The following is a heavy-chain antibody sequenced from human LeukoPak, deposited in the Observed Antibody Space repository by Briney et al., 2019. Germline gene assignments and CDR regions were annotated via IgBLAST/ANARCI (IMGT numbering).Heavy chain of an antibody. CDR1: GGTFSSYA. V-gene: IGHV1-69*04. Sequence: SVKVPCKASGGTFSSYAISWVRQAPGQGLEWMGRIIPIFGIANYAQKFQGRVTITADKSTSTAYMELSSLRSEDTAVYYCARALDGYNYLDYWGQGTLVTVSS. D-gene: IGHD5-24*01. CDR3: ARALDGYNYLDY. J-gene: IGHJ4*02. CDR2: IIPIFGIA.